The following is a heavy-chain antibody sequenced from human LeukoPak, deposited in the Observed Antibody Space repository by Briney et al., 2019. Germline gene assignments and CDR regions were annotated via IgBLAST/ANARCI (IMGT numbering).Heavy chain of an antibody. CDR1: GFTFSSFW. CDR3: ARIWYFGDNNWRYFDY. CDR2: IDPDGSET. J-gene: IGHJ4*02. V-gene: IGHV3-7*01. D-gene: IGHD1-20*01. Sequence: GGSLRLSCAASGFTFSSFWMSWVRQAPGKGLEWVANIDPDGSETQYVGSVKGRFTTSRDNAKNSLYLQMNSLRAEDTAIHYFARIWYFGDNNWRYFDYWGQGTLVTVSS.